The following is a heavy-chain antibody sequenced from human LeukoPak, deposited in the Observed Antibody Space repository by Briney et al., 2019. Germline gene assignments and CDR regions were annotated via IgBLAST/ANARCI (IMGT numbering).Heavy chain of an antibody. CDR1: GFTLGDYS. Sequence: GGSLRLSCTASGFTLGDYSMCWVRQAPGKGLEWVGFIRNKGYGGTTEYAASVKGRFTISRDDSKSIAYLQMNSLKTEDTAVYYCTRGDVWGSYRYSSWGQGTLVTVSP. CDR2: IRNKGYGGTT. J-gene: IGHJ5*02. D-gene: IGHD3-16*02. V-gene: IGHV3-49*04. CDR3: TRGDVWGSYRYSS.